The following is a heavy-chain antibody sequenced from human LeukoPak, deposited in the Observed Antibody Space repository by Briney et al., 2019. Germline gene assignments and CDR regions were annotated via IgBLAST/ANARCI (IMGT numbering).Heavy chain of an antibody. CDR2: IYHSGST. CDR3: ARGGSSGYTLDC. V-gene: IGHV4-30-2*01. Sequence: SETLSLTCAVSGGSISSGGYSWSWIRQPPGKGLEWIGYIYHSGSTYYNPSLKSRVTISVDRSKNQFSLKLSSVTAADTAVYYCARGGSSGYTLDCWGQGTLVTVSS. D-gene: IGHD3-22*01. CDR1: GGSISSGGYS. J-gene: IGHJ4*02.